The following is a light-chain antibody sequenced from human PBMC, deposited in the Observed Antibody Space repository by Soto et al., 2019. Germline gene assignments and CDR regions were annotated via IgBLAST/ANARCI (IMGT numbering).Light chain of an antibody. V-gene: IGKV3-15*01. CDR1: QSVVTN. CDR3: QQYNNWPET. J-gene: IGKJ1*01. CDR2: GAS. Sequence: EIEMTQSPATLTLSPGERATLSCRASQSVVTNLAWYQQKPGQAPRLLIFGASTRATGVPARISGSGSGTDFTLTISSLQSEDFAMYYCQQYNNWPETFGQGTEVEIK.